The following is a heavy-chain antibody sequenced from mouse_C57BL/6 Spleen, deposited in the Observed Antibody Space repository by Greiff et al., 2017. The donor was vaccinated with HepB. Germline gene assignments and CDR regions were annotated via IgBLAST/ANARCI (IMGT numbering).Heavy chain of an antibody. Sequence: DVKLQESGGGLVQPGGSLKLSCAASGFTFSDYYMYWVRQTPEKRLEWVAYISNGGGSTYYPDTVKGRFTISRDNAKNTLYLQMSRLKSEDTAMYYCARNLDDYEDYYAMDYWGQGTSVTVSS. CDR2: ISNGGGST. CDR3: ARNLDDYEDYYAMDY. CDR1: GFTFSDYY. D-gene: IGHD2-4*01. V-gene: IGHV5-12*01. J-gene: IGHJ4*01.